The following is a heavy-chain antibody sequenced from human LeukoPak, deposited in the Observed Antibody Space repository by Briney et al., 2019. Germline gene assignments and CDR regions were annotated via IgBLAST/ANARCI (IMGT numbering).Heavy chain of an antibody. V-gene: IGHV3-11*04. CDR2: VSSSGSTI. Sequence: GGSLRLSCAASGFTVSSNYMSWVRQAPGKGLEWVSYVSSSGSTIYYADSVKGRFTISRDNAKNSLYLQMNSLRAEDTAVYYCAELGITMIGGVWGKGTTVTISS. D-gene: IGHD3-10*02. CDR1: GFTVSSNY. CDR3: AELGITMIGGV. J-gene: IGHJ6*04.